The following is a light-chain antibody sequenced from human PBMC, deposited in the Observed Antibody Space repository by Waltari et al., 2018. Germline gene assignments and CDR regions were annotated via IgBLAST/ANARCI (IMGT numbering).Light chain of an antibody. J-gene: IGKJ2*01. V-gene: IGKV1-39*01. Sequence: DIRMTQSPSSLSASVGDRVTITCRASQNINNYLNWYQPKTGKAPKLLIYAACTLPRGVPSMFSGSGSGTDVTLTISSLQPEDFATYYCQQSSSSPWYTFGQGTKLEI. CDR3: QQSSSSPWYT. CDR1: QNINNY. CDR2: AAC.